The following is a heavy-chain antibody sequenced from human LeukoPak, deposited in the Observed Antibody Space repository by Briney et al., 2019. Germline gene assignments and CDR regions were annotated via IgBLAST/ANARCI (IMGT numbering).Heavy chain of an antibody. V-gene: IGHV1-18*01. J-gene: IGHJ1*01. D-gene: IGHD2-2*01. CDR3: VRGDLPAALPEYFQH. Sequence: ASVKVSCKASGYSFTNYGISWVRQAPGQGLEWMGWISPYNDNANYAQKLQGRVTMTTDTSTTTAYMEVRSLRSDDTAVYYCVRGDLPAALPEYFQHWGQGTLVTVSS. CDR2: ISPYNDNA. CDR1: GYSFTNYG.